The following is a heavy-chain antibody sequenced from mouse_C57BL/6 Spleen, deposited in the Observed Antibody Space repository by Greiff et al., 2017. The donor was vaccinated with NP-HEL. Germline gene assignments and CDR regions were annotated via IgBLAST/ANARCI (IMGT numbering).Heavy chain of an antibody. CDR2: IDPETGGT. D-gene: IGHD1-1*01. Sequence: QVQLQQSGAELVRPGASVTLSCKASGYTFTDYEMHWVKQTPVHGLEWIGAIDPETGGTAYNQKFKGKAILTADKSSSKAYMELRSRTSEDSAVYYSTRYGPPLLYAMDYWGQGTSVTVSS. V-gene: IGHV1-15*01. CDR3: TRYGPPLLYAMDY. CDR1: GYTFTDYE. J-gene: IGHJ4*01.